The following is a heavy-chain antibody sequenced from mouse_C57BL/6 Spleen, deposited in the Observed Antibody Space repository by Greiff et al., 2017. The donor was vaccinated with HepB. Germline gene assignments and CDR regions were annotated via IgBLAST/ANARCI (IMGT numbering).Heavy chain of an antibody. Sequence: EVMLVESGGDLVKPGGSLKLSCAASGFTFSSYGMSWVRQTPDKRLEWVATISSGGSYTYYPDSVKGRFTISRDNAKNTLYLQMSSLKSEDTAMYYCARHEDYGSSHHWYFDVWGTGTTVTVSS. CDR2: ISSGGSYT. V-gene: IGHV5-6*01. CDR1: GFTFSSYG. CDR3: ARHEDYGSSHHWYFDV. D-gene: IGHD1-1*01. J-gene: IGHJ1*03.